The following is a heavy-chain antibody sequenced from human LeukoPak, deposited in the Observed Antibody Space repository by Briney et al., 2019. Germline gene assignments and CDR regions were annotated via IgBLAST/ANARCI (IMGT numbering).Heavy chain of an antibody. D-gene: IGHD6-19*01. V-gene: IGHV3-48*02. J-gene: IGHJ4*02. CDR2: ISSSSSTI. CDR3: VRFVGSGWYYIDY. CDR1: GFTLSSYS. Sequence: GGSLRLSCAASGFTLSSYSMNWVRQAPGKGLEWVSYISSSSSTIYYADSVKGRFTISRDNAKNSLYLQMNSLGDEDTAVYYCVRFVGSGWYYIDYWGQGTLVTVSS.